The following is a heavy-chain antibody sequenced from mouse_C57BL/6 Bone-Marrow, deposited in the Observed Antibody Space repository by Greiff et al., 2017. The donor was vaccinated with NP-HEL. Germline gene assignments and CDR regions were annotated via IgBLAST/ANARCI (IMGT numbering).Heavy chain of an antibody. D-gene: IGHD1-1*01. CDR2: IDPSDSYP. Sequence: VQLQQPGAELVKPGASVKLSCKASGYTFTSYWMQWVKQRPGQGLEWLGEIDPSDSYPNYHQKFKGKATLTVDTSSSTAYLQLSSLTSEDSAVYYCARYYYGSREARDYWGQGTSVTVSS. CDR1: GYTFTSYW. V-gene: IGHV1-50*01. J-gene: IGHJ4*01. CDR3: ARYYYGSREARDY.